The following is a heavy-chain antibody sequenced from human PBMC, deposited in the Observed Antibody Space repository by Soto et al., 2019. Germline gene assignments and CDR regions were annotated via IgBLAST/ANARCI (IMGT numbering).Heavy chain of an antibody. J-gene: IGHJ4*02. V-gene: IGHV3-30-3*01. CDR1: GFTFINYA. Sequence: GGSLRLSCAASGFTFINYAMHWVRQAPGKGLEWVAVISYDGSNKYYADSVKGRFTISRDNSKNTMYLQMNSLSAEDTAVYHCARDHVKGTMTILWGQGTLVTVSS. D-gene: IGHD4-17*01. CDR2: ISYDGSNK. CDR3: ARDHVKGTMTIL.